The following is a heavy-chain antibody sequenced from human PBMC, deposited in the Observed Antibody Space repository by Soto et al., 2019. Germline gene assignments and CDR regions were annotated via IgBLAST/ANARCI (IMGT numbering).Heavy chain of an antibody. CDR3: AREGVDSVDFDY. V-gene: IGHV4-61*01. J-gene: IGHJ4*02. Sequence: SETLSLTCTVYGASVSSSNYYWTWIRQTPGKGLEWIGFIYYTGNTNSNPSLKSRVTISLDTSKNQFSLKLSSVTAADTAVYYCAREGVDSVDFDYWGQGTLVTVSS. CDR1: GASVSSSNYY. CDR2: IYYTGNT. D-gene: IGHD3-10*01.